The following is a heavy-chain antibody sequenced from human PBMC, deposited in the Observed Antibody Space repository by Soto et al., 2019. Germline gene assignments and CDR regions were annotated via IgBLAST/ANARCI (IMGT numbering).Heavy chain of an antibody. CDR2: ISYDGSLQ. CDR3: VSDRGYGHASVPYS. D-gene: IGHD5-18*01. Sequence: QAQLVESGGGVVQPGRSLRLSCAASGFAFSSYGMHWVRQAPGTGLEWVAVISYDGSLQHYEDSLKGRFTISRDIAKNMVFLQMSSLRAEDTAVYYCVSDRGYGHASVPYSWGQGTLVSVSS. V-gene: IGHV3-30*03. CDR1: GFAFSSYG. J-gene: IGHJ4*02.